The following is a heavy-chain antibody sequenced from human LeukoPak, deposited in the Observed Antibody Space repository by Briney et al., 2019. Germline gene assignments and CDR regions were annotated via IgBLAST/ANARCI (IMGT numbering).Heavy chain of an antibody. J-gene: IGHJ4*02. CDR2: ISYDGSNK. CDR1: GFTFSSYA. D-gene: IGHD1-26*01. V-gene: IGHV3-30-3*01. Sequence: GGSLRLSCAASGFTFSSYAMHWVRQAPGKGLEWVAVISYDGSNKYYADSVKGRFTISRDNSKNTLYLQMSSLRAEDTAVYYCARGYRPYKTYFDYWGQGTLVTVSS. CDR3: ARGYRPYKTYFDY.